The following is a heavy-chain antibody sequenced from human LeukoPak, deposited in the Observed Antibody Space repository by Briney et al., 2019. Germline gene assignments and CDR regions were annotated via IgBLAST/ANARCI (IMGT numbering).Heavy chain of an antibody. CDR2: IYPDGNT. CDR1: GFTVSSNY. J-gene: IGHJ4*02. D-gene: IGHD5-18*01. CDR3: ARRGHGYGSPFDY. V-gene: IGHV3-66*04. Sequence: GGSMRLSCAASGFTVSSNYMNWVRQAPGKGLEWVSMIYPDGNTFYANSVKGRFTISRDNSKNTLDLQMSSLRAEDTAVYFCARRGHGYGSPFDYWGQGTLVTVSS.